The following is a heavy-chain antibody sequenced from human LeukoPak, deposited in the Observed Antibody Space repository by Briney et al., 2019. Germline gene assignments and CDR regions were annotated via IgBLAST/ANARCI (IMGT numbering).Heavy chain of an antibody. Sequence: SQTLSLTCAISGDSVSSNSAAWNWIRQSPSRGLEWLGRTYYRSKWYNDYAVSVKSRITINPDTSKNQFSLQLNSVTPEDTAVYYCAREWFVDTAMPPRLSYGMDVWGQGTTVTVSS. D-gene: IGHD5-18*01. CDR2: TYYRSKWYN. V-gene: IGHV6-1*01. J-gene: IGHJ6*02. CDR1: GDSVSSNSAA. CDR3: AREWFVDTAMPPRLSYGMDV.